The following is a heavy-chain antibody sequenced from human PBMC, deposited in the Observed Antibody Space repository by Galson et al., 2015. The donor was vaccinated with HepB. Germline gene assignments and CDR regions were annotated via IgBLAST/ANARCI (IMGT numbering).Heavy chain of an antibody. CDR2: IYPGDSNT. CDR1: GYSFTSYW. D-gene: IGHD3-22*01. J-gene: IGHJ2*01. CDR3: ARVPYYYDSSGYYRSYWYFDL. Sequence: QSGAEVKKPGESLKISCKGSGYSFTSYWIGWVRQMPGKGLEWMGIIYPGDSNTRYSPSFQGQVTISADKSISTAYLQWSSLKASDTAMYYCARVPYYYDSSGYYRSYWYFDLWGRGTLVTVSS. V-gene: IGHV5-51*01.